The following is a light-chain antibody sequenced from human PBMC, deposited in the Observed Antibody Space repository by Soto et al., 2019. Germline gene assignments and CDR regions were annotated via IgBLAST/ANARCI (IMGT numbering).Light chain of an antibody. V-gene: IGKV3-20*01. CDR2: GAS. J-gene: IGKJ4*01. CDR1: QSVSSSY. Sequence: EIVLTQSPVTLSSSPGERASLSCRASQSVSSSYLAWYQQKPGQAPRLLIYGASSRATCIPDRFSGSGSGTDFTLTISRLEPEDFAVYYCQQYGSYTFGGGTKVDIK. CDR3: QQYGSYT.